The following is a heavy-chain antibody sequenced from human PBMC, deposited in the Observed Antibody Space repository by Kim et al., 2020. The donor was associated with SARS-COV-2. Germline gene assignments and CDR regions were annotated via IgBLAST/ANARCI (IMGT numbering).Heavy chain of an antibody. CDR1: GGSISSYY. CDR3: ARYRSSGSYVGYFDY. D-gene: IGHD6-19*01. CDR2: IYYSGST. Sequence: SETLSLTCTVSGGSISSYYWSWIRQPPGKGLEWIGYIYYSGSTNYNPSLKSRVTISADTSKNQFSLKLSSVTAADTAVYYCARYRSSGSYVGYFDYWGQGTLVTVSS. J-gene: IGHJ4*02. V-gene: IGHV4-59*08.